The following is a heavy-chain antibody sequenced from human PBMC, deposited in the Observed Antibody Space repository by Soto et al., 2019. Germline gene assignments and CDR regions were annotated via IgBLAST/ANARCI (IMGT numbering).Heavy chain of an antibody. CDR2: VSDYGSNA. J-gene: IGHJ4*02. CDR1: GFSFSTST. V-gene: IGHV3-30-3*01. Sequence: GGSLRLSCAASGFSFSTSTMHWVRLTAGKGLEWVALVSDYGSNADYADSVQGRFTISRDNSKNTLFLQMDSLRPEDTAIYYCAGVRPGDNGYPFFDYWGQGTLVTVSS. D-gene: IGHD3-22*01. CDR3: AGVRPGDNGYPFFDY.